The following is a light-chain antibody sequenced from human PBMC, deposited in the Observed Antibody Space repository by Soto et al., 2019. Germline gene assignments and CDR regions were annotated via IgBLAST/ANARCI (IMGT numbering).Light chain of an antibody. J-gene: IGKJ1*01. CDR1: QSVGSNY. V-gene: IGKV3-20*01. CDR3: QQYGSSPRT. Sequence: EIVLTQSPGTLSLSPGERATLSCRASQSVGSNYLAWYQQRPGQAPSLLIYGASSRATGIPDRFSGSGSGTDFTLTISRLEPEDFAVYYCQQYGSSPRTFGQGTKVDIK. CDR2: GAS.